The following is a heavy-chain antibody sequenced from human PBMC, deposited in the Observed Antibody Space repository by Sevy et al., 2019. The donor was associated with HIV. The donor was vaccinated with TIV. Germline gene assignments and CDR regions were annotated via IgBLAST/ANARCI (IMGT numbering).Heavy chain of an antibody. Sequence: GSLRLSCAASGFTFSSYGMHWVRQAPGKGLEWVALIWYDGTNKYYADSVKGRFTISRDNSKNTVYLQMNSRRAEDTAVYYCASGAYYYASRSQNFDYWGPGTLVTVSS. V-gene: IGHV3-33*01. D-gene: IGHD3-10*01. J-gene: IGHJ4*02. CDR1: GFTFSSYG. CDR2: IWYDGTNK. CDR3: ASGAYYYASRSQNFDY.